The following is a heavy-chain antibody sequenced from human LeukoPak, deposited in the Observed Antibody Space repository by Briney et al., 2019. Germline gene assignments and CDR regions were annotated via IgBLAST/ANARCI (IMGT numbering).Heavy chain of an antibody. V-gene: IGHV3-33*01. Sequence: GGSLRLSCAASGFTFSSYGMHWVRQAPGKGLEWVAVILSDGSREFYTDSVKGRFTISRDNSKNTLYLQMNSLRAEDTAVYYCVRDGDFWSGYHFDYWGQGTLVTVSS. CDR3: VRDGDFWSGYHFDY. CDR1: GFTFSSYG. D-gene: IGHD3-3*01. J-gene: IGHJ4*02. CDR2: ILSDGSRE.